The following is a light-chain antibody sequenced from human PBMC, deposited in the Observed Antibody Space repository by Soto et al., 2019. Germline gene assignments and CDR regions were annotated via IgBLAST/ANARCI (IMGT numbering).Light chain of an antibody. Sequence: EIVLTQSPATLSWSPGERATLSCRASQSIGLAIAWYQHKPGQAPRLLIYGASGRATGTPAKFSGSGSGTEFTLTITNLQSEDFGVYYCQQHSDWLRWTFGQGTKVDIK. CDR3: QQHSDWLRWT. V-gene: IGKV3-15*01. CDR1: QSIGLA. J-gene: IGKJ1*01. CDR2: GAS.